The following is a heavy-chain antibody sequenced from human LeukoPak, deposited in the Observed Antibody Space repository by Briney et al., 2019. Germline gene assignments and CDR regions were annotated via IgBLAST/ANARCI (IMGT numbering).Heavy chain of an antibody. V-gene: IGHV3-74*01. J-gene: IGHJ4*02. CDR3: ARGDGYGMDY. CDR1: GFTFSSYW. Sequence: GGSLRLSCAASGFTFSSYWMHWVRQAPGKGLVWVSRIKSDGSSTSYADSVKGRFTIYRDNAKNTLYLQMNSLRAEDMAVYYCARGDGYGMDYWGQGTRVTVSS. D-gene: IGHD5-24*01. CDR2: IKSDGSST.